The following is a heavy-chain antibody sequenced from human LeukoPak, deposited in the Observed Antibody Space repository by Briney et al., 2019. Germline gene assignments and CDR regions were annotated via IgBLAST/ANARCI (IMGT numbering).Heavy chain of an antibody. CDR3: AREGGPYRPLDY. CDR2: VHLSGRT. Sequence: SETLSLTCTVSGGSISTTNWWTWVRQPPGEGLEWIGEVHLSGRTHYNPSLESRVTMSVDMSENHISLRLTSVTAADTAVYYCAREGGPYRPLDYSGQGTLVTVSS. J-gene: IGHJ4*02. CDR1: GGSISTTNW. V-gene: IGHV4-4*02.